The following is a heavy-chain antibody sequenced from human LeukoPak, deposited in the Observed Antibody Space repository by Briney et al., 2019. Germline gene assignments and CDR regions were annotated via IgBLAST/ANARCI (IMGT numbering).Heavy chain of an antibody. D-gene: IGHD1-26*01. V-gene: IGHV1-18*01. CDR1: GYTFTSYG. CDR2: ISAYNGNT. J-gene: IGHJ4*02. CDR3: ARLPYSGSYWGGHY. Sequence: ASVKVSCKASGYTFTSYGISWVRQAPGQGLEWMGWISAYNGNTNYAQKPQGRVTMTTDTSTSTAYMELRSLRSDDTAVYYCARLPYSGSYWGGHYWGQGTLVTVSS.